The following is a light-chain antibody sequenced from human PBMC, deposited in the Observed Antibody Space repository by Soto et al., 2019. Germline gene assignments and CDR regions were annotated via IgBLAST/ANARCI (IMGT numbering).Light chain of an antibody. CDR3: SSFAGSNTVI. CDR1: SSDVGDYNY. CDR2: EVN. V-gene: IGLV2-8*01. J-gene: IGLJ2*01. Sequence: QSALTQPPSASGSPGQSVTISCTGSSSDVGDYNYVSWYQQFPGKAPQIMIYEVNKRPSGVPDRFSGSKSGNTASLTVSGLQAEDEADYYCSSFAGSNTVIFGGGTKVTVL.